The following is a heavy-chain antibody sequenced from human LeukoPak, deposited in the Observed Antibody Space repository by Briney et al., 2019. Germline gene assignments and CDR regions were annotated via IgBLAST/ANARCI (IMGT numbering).Heavy chain of an antibody. V-gene: IGHV4-59*08. J-gene: IGHJ5*02. Sequence: SETLSLTCTVSGGSISSYYWSWIRQPPGKGLEWIGYMYYSGSTNYNPSLKSRVTISVDTSKNQFSLKLSSVAAADTAVYYCARLVSGNYGWFDPWGQGTLVTVCS. CDR1: GGSISSYY. D-gene: IGHD1-7*01. CDR3: ARLVSGNYGWFDP. CDR2: MYYSGST.